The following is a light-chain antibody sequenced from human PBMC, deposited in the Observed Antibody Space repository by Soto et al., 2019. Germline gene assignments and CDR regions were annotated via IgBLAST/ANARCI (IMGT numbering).Light chain of an antibody. CDR2: GAS. Sequence: EIVMTQSPATLSVSPAGRVPLSCRASQSVSSNLAWYQQKPGQAPRLLIYGASTRATGIPARFSGSGSGTEFTLTISSLQSEDFAVYYCQHYDNWTFGQGTKVDIK. CDR1: QSVSSN. J-gene: IGKJ1*01. V-gene: IGKV3D-15*01. CDR3: QHYDNWT.